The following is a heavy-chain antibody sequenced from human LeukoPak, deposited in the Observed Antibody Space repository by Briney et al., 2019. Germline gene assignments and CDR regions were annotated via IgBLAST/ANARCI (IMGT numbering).Heavy chain of an antibody. V-gene: IGHV1-69*13. CDR3: ARAGRITIFGVAPSYGMDV. Sequence: GASVKVSCKASGGTFSIYAISWVRQAPGQGLEWMGGIIPIFGTANYAQKFQGRVTITADESTSTAYMELSSLRSEDTAVYYCARAGRITIFGVAPSYGMDVWGQGTTVTVSS. CDR1: GGTFSIYA. D-gene: IGHD3-3*01. J-gene: IGHJ6*02. CDR2: IIPIFGTA.